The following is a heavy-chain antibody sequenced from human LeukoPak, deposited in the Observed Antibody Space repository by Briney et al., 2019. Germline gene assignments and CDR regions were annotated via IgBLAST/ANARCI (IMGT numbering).Heavy chain of an antibody. J-gene: IGHJ4*02. Sequence: GGSLRLSCAASGFTFGRFWMTWVRQAPGKGLEWVANIKPDGTKKTYVGSVKGRFIISRDNAKNSLYLQMNSLRADDTAVYYCATAPAAADSWWGQGTLVAVSS. D-gene: IGHD6-13*01. V-gene: IGHV3-7*01. CDR3: ATAPAAADSW. CDR1: GFTFGRFW. CDR2: IKPDGTKK.